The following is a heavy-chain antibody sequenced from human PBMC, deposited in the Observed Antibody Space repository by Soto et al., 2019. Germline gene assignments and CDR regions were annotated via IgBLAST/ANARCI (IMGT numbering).Heavy chain of an antibody. CDR3: AIHSSGWFNFDY. D-gene: IGHD6-19*01. V-gene: IGHV6-1*01. CDR1: GDSVSTNIVA. Sequence: PSQTLSLTCAISGDSVSTNIVAWNWIRQSPSRGLEWLGRTYYRSKWYNDYAISVKSRITINPDTSKNQFSLQLNSVTPEDTAVYYCAIHSSGWFNFDYWGQGTLVTVSS. CDR2: TYYRSKWYN. J-gene: IGHJ4*02.